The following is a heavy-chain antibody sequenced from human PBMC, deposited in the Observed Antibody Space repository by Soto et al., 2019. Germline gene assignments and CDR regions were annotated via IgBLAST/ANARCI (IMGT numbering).Heavy chain of an antibody. J-gene: IGHJ3*02. CDR2: ISYDGSNK. D-gene: IGHD2-15*01. CDR1: GFTFSSYG. Sequence: GGSLRLSCAASGFTFSSYGMHWVRQAPGKGLEWVAVISYDGSNKYYADSVKGRFTISRDNSKNTLYLQMNSLGAEDTAVYYCAKNAGGYCSGGSCPPLPDAFDIWGQGTMVTVSS. V-gene: IGHV3-30*18. CDR3: AKNAGGYCSGGSCPPLPDAFDI.